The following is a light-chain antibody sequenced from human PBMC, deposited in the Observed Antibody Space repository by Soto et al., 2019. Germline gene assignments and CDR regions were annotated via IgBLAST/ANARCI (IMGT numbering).Light chain of an antibody. V-gene: IGKV4-1*01. CDR1: QSVLYNSTNKNY. J-gene: IGKJ2*01. Sequence: DIVMTQSPDSLAVSLGERATINCKSSQSVLYNSTNKNYLAWYQQRPGQPPHLLIHWASTREYRVPDRFSGGWSGTDSTRTISGVQAEDVALYFCQQYYTTPDTFGQGTKVDNK. CDR2: WAS. CDR3: QQYYTTPDT.